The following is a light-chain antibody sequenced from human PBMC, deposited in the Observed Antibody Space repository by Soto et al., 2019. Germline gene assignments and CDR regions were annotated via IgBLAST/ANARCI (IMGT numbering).Light chain of an antibody. CDR2: EVS. CDR1: SNDVGGYNY. CDR3: SSYAGNNDYV. J-gene: IGLJ1*01. Sequence: QAVVTQPPSASGSPGQSVTISCTGTSNDVGGYNYVSWYQQHPGKAPKLMIFEVSKRPSGVPDRFSGSKSGRMASLTVSGLQAEDEADYYCSSYAGNNDYVFGTGTKLTVL. V-gene: IGLV2-8*01.